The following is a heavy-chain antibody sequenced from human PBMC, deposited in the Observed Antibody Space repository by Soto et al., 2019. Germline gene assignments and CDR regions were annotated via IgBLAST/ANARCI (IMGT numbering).Heavy chain of an antibody. CDR2: IIPIFGTA. Sequence: QVQLVQSGAEVKKPGSSVKVSCKASGGTFSSYAISWVRQAPGQGLEWMGGIIPIFGTANYAQKFQGRVTITADESTSTAYMELSSLRSDDTAVYYCARTDIVVVPAATNYYYYGMDVWGQGTTVTVSS. CDR1: GGTFSSYA. J-gene: IGHJ6*02. V-gene: IGHV1-69*01. D-gene: IGHD2-2*01. CDR3: ARTDIVVVPAATNYYYYGMDV.